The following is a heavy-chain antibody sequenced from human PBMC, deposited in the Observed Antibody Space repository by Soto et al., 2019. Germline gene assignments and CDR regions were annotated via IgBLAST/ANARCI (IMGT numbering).Heavy chain of an antibody. CDR2: VTWSGANI. J-gene: IGHJ3*02. CDR1: GFTFGDYA. V-gene: IGHV3-9*01. Sequence: EEQLVESGGALVQPGRSLRLSCAASGFTFGDYAMHWVRQTPGKGLEWVSSVTWSGANIAYAGSIKGRFTISRDNAKNSLYLQMNSLIAEDTAFYYCARGYCSVASCAFDIWGQGTMVTVTS. D-gene: IGHD2-15*01. CDR3: ARGYCSVASCAFDI.